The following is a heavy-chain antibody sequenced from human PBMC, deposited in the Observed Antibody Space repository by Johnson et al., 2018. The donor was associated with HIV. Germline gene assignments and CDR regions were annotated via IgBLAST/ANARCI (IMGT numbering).Heavy chain of an antibody. V-gene: IGHV3-7*05. CDR1: GFTFSNYW. Sequence: MLLVESGGGLVQPGGSLRLSCAASGFTFSNYWMTWVRQAPGKGLEWVANIKQDGSEKYYVDSMKGRFTISRDNAKNSLYLQMNSLRAEDTAVYYCARGWDAFDIWGQGTMVTVSS. CDR3: ARGWDAFDI. CDR2: IKQDGSEK. J-gene: IGHJ3*02. D-gene: IGHD5-24*01.